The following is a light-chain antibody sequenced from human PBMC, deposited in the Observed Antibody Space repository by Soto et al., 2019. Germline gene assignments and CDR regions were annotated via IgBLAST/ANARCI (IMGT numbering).Light chain of an antibody. CDR1: QSVRTW. Sequence: IQLTQSPSTLSAFVGDRVTITCRASQSVRTWLAWYQQKPGKAPKIPIYKVYNLESGVPSRFSGSRSDTEFTLTISSLQPDDVATYYCHQYDRYPWTFGQGTKVEI. J-gene: IGKJ1*01. CDR3: HQYDRYPWT. V-gene: IGKV1-5*03. CDR2: KVY.